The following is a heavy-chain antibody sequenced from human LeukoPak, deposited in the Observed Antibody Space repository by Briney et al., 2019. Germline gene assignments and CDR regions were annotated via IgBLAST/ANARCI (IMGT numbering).Heavy chain of an antibody. J-gene: IGHJ4*02. CDR2: INPNSGGT. D-gene: IGHD4-11*01. CDR1: GYTFTGYY. V-gene: IGHV1-2*02. Sequence: ASLKVSCKASGYTFTGYYIHWVRQAPGQGLEWMGWINPNSGGTNYAQKFQGRVTMTRDTSISTAYMELSRLRSDDTAVYYCARWMATVTTPDYWGQGTLVTVSS. CDR3: ARWMATVTTPDY.